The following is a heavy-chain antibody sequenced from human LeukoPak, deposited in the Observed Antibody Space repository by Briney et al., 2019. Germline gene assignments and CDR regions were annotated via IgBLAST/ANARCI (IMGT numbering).Heavy chain of an antibody. V-gene: IGHV1-2*02. J-gene: IGHJ4*02. Sequence: ASVKVSCKASGCTFTVYFMHWVRQAPGQGPEWMGWIDPNSGGTNYAQKFQGRVTMTRDTSISTAYMELSRLRSDDTAVYYCAKDGGSPYYFDYWGQGTLVPVSS. CDR3: AKDGGSPYYFDY. D-gene: IGHD1-26*01. CDR1: GCTFTVYF. CDR2: IDPNSGGT.